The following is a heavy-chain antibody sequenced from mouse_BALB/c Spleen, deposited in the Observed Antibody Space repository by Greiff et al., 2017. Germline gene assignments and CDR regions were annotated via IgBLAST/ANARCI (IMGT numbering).Heavy chain of an antibody. Sequence: VQLKESGPGLVKPSQSLSLTCTVTGYSITSDYAWNWIRQFPGNKLEWMGYISYSGSTSYNPSLNSRISITRDTSKNQFFLQLNSVTTEDTATYYCARRNWDVFAYWGQGTLVTVSA. CDR1: GYSITSDYA. J-gene: IGHJ3*01. D-gene: IGHD4-1*01. CDR3: ARRNWDVFAY. V-gene: IGHV3-2*02. CDR2: ISYSGST.